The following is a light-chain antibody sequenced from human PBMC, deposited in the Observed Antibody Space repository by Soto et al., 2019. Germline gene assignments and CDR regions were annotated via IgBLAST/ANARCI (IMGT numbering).Light chain of an antibody. CDR1: SSDVGTYNL. CDR2: EGS. CDR3: CSYAGSSTPSYV. Sequence: QPVLTQPASVSGSPGQSITISCTGTSSDVGTYNLVSWYQHHPGKAPKLMIYEGSKRPSGVSNRFFGSKSGNTASLTISGLQAEDEADYYCCSYAGSSTPSYVFGSGTKLTVL. J-gene: IGLJ1*01. V-gene: IGLV2-23*01.